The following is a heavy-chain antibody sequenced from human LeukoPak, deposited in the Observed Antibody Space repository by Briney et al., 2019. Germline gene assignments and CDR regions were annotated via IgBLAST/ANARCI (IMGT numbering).Heavy chain of an antibody. CDR2: INPNSGGT. CDR3: ARGGTYYYDSSGYTPFDY. V-gene: IGHV1-2*04. D-gene: IGHD3-22*01. Sequence: GASVEVSCKASGYTFTGYYMHWVRQAPGQGLEWMGWINPNSGGTNYAQKFQGWVTMTRDTSISTAYMELSRLRSDDTAVYYCARGGTYYYDSSGYTPFDYWGQGTLVTVSS. J-gene: IGHJ4*02. CDR1: GYTFTGYY.